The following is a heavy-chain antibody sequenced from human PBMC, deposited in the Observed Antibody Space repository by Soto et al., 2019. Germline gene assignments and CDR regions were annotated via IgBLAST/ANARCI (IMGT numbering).Heavy chain of an antibody. Sequence: SETLSLTCTVSGGSISSYYWSWIRQPPGKGLEWIGYIYYSGSTNYNPSLKSRVTISVDTSKNQFSLKLSSVTAADTAVYYCARGTWYFDYWGQGTLVTVSS. CDR1: GGSISSYY. D-gene: IGHD1-7*01. CDR3: ARGTWYFDY. CDR2: IYYSGST. V-gene: IGHV4-59*01. J-gene: IGHJ4*02.